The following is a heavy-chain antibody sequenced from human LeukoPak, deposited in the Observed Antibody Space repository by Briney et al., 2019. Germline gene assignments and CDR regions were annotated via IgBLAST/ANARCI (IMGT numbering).Heavy chain of an antibody. CDR3: AKQRIVDYYGSGSYYNAYYFDY. D-gene: IGHD3-10*01. CDR1: GFTFSSYA. Sequence: GGSLRLSCAASGFTFSSYAMSWVRQAPGKGLEWVSAISGSGGSTYYADSVKGRFTISRDNSKNTLYLQMNSLRAEDTAVHYCAKQRIVDYYGSGSYYNAYYFDYWGQGTLVTVSS. CDR2: ISGSGGST. J-gene: IGHJ4*02. V-gene: IGHV3-23*01.